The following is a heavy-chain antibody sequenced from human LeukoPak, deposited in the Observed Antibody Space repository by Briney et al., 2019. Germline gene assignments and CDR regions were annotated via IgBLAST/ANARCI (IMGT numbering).Heavy chain of an antibody. CDR3: ARGVYGPLFDP. J-gene: IGHJ5*02. D-gene: IGHD2-8*01. CDR1: GFTFSSYW. CDR2: INSDGSNT. V-gene: IGHV3-74*01. Sequence: GGSLRLSCAASGFTFSSYWREWVRQAPGKGLVWVSRINSDGSNTTYAASVKGRFTISRNNGKNTLYLQMNSLRAEDTAVYYCARGVYGPLFDPWGQGTLVTVSS.